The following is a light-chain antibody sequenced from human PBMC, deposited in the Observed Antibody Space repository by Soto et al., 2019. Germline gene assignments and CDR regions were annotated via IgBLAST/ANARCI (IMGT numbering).Light chain of an antibody. CDR1: QSISSY. CDR2: NAS. Sequence: DIQMTQSPSSLSASVGDRVTITCRASQSISSYLTWYQQTPGKAPKLLISNASSLESGVPSRFSGSGSGTEFTLTISSLQPDDFATYYCQQSYNNPHTFGQGTKVEIK. V-gene: IGKV1-39*01. CDR3: QQSYNNPHT. J-gene: IGKJ4*01.